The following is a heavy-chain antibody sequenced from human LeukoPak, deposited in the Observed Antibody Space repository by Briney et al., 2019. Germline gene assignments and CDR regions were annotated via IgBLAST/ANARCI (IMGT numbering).Heavy chain of an antibody. Sequence: ASVKVSCKASGGTFSSYAISWVRQAPGQGLEWMGIINPSGGSTSYAQKFQGRVTMTRDTSTSTVYMELSSLRSEDTAVYYCARRGHGNLDYWGQGTLVTVSS. J-gene: IGHJ4*02. CDR2: INPSGGST. CDR3: ARRGHGNLDY. V-gene: IGHV1-46*01. D-gene: IGHD1-14*01. CDR1: GGTFSSYA.